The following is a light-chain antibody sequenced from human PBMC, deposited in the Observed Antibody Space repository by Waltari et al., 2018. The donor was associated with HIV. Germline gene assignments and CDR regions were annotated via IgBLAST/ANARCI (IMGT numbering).Light chain of an antibody. CDR3: ISYTSSSTWV. CDR1: SGDVGLYNY. Sequence: QSALPQPASVSGSPGQSITISCTGTSGDVGLYNYVSWYQHHPGKAPKLIIYEVSYRPSGVSNRFSGSKSGNTASLTISGLQAEDEADYYCISYTSSSTWVFGGGTKLTVL. CDR2: EVS. V-gene: IGLV2-14*01. J-gene: IGLJ3*02.